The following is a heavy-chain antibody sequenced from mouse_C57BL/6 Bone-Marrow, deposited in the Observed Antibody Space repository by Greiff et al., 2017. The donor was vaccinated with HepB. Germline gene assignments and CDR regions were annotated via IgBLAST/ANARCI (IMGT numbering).Heavy chain of an antibody. J-gene: IGHJ2*01. Sequence: QVQLKQPGAELVKPGASVKLSCKASGYTFTSYWMHWVKQRPGQGLEWIGMIHPNSGSTNYNEKFKSKATLTVDKSSSTAYMQLSSLTSEDSAVYYCARPVITTVVADYWGQGTTLTVSS. D-gene: IGHD1-1*01. V-gene: IGHV1-64*01. CDR1: GYTFTSYW. CDR2: IHPNSGST. CDR3: ARPVITTVVADY.